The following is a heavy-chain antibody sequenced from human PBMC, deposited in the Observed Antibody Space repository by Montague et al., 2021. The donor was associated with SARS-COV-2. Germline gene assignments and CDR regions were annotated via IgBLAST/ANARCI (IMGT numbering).Heavy chain of an antibody. CDR3: ARDLTGTLYYGMDV. CDR2: ISYDGSNK. D-gene: IGHD3-9*01. CDR1: GFTFSSYA. J-gene: IGHJ6*02. Sequence: SLRLSCAASGFTFSSYAMHWVRQAPGKGLEWVAVISYDGSNKYYADSVKGRFTISRDSSKNTLYLQMNSLRAEDTAVYYCARDLTGTLYYGMDVWGQGTTVTVSS. V-gene: IGHV3-30-3*01.